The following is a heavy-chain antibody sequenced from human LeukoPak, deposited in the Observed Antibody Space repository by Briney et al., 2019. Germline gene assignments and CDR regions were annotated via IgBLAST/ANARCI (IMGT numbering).Heavy chain of an antibody. CDR1: GFIFSGYW. CDR2: IKTDGSTT. V-gene: IGHV3-74*01. Sequence: GGSLRLSCAGSGFIFSGYWMHWVRQAPGKGLVWVYRIKTDGSTTYYADSVKGRFTISRDNSKNTVHLQMNSLRTEDTAVYYCARPERNYEFWSGSLPAFDIWGQGTMVTVSS. J-gene: IGHJ3*02. D-gene: IGHD3-3*01. CDR3: ARPERNYEFWSGSLPAFDI.